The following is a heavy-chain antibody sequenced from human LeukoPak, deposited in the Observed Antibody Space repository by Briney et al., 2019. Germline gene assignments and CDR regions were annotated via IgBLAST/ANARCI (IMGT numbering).Heavy chain of an antibody. CDR2: IYPGDSDT. D-gene: IGHD2-2*01. Sequence: GESLKISCQGSGYSFTSFWIAWVRQRPGKGLEWMGIIYPGDSDTTYSPSFQGQVTISADKSISTAYLQWSSLKASDTAMYYCARRDGYCSSTSCYADYYYGMDVWGQGTTVTVSS. CDR1: GYSFTSFW. V-gene: IGHV5-51*01. CDR3: ARRDGYCSSTSCYADYYYGMDV. J-gene: IGHJ6*02.